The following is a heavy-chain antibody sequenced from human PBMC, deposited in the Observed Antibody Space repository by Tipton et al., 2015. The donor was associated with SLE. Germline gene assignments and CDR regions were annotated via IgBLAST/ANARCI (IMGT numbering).Heavy chain of an antibody. J-gene: IGHJ4*02. D-gene: IGHD1-26*01. V-gene: IGHV4-4*07. CDR2: IYRSGST. CDR1: GGSINSYY. CDR3: ARGGGSYYDY. Sequence: TLSLTCTVSGGSINSYYWTWIRQPAGKGLEWIGRIYRSGSTDYNTSLKSRVTLSSDTSKNQFSLRVRSVTAADTAVYYCARGGGSYYDYWGQGRLVTVSS.